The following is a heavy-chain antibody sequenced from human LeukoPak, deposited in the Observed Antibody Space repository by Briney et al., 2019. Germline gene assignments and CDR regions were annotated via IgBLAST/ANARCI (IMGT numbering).Heavy chain of an antibody. CDR3: ARTRITMTADAFDI. D-gene: IGHD3-22*01. J-gene: IGHJ3*02. CDR1: GGSISSYY. V-gene: IGHV4-59*01. Sequence: SETLSLTCTVSGGSISSYYWSWIRQPPGKGLEWIGYIYYSGSTNYNPSLKSRVTISVDTSKNQFSLKLSSVTAADTAVYYCARTRITMTADAFDIWGQGTMVTVSS. CDR2: IYYSGST.